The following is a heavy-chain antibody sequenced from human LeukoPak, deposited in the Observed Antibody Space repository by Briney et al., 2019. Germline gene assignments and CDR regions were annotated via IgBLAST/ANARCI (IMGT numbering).Heavy chain of an antibody. CDR1: GGTFSSYA. D-gene: IGHD3-3*01. CDR2: IIPIFGTA. Sequence: SVKVSCKASGGTFSSYAISWVRQAPGQGLEWMGGIIPIFGTASYAQKFQGRVTITTDESTSTAYMELSSLRSEDTAVYYCARATHLPIFGVVTLDYWGQGTLVTVSS. V-gene: IGHV1-69*05. CDR3: ARATHLPIFGVVTLDY. J-gene: IGHJ4*02.